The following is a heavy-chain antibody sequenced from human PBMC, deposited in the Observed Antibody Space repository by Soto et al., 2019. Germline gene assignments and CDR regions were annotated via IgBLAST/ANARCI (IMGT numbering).Heavy chain of an antibody. J-gene: IGHJ5*02. Sequence: PSETLSLTCTVSGGSVSSGSYYWSWIRQPPGKGLELIGYIYYSGSTNYNPSLKSRVTISVDTSKNQFSLKLSSVTAADTAVYYCARVFGQSSGSYLTSANNWFDPWGQGTLVTVSS. CDR2: IYYSGST. CDR3: ARVFGQSSGSYLTSANNWFDP. D-gene: IGHD1-26*01. V-gene: IGHV4-61*01. CDR1: GGSVSSGSYY.